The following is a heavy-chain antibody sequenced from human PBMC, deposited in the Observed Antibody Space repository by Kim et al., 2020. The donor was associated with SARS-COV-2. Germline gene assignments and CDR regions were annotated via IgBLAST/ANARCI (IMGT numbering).Heavy chain of an antibody. CDR3: ARQGLGSGYDSPPAYFDH. CDR2: IYSSGTT. D-gene: IGHD5-12*01. Sequence: SETLSLTCTVSGDTINRSPYFWGWVRQPPGKGLQWIGSIYSSGTTYSSPSLNSRVTLSVDMSENQFSLRLTSVTVAETAVYYCARQGLGSGYDSPPAYFDHWGQGILVTGSS. V-gene: IGHV4-39*01. CDR1: GDTINRSPYF. J-gene: IGHJ4*02.